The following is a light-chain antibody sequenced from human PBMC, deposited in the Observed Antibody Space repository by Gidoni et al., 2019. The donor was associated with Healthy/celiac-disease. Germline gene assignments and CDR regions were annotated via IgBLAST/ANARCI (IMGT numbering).Light chain of an antibody. CDR3: QQRSNWPPIT. CDR2: DAS. J-gene: IGKJ5*01. V-gene: IGKV3-11*01. Sequence: EIVLTQSPATLSLSPGERATLSCRASQSVSSYLAWYQQKPGQAPRPLIYDASNRATGIPARFSVSGSGTDFTLTISGLEPEDFAVYYCQQRSNWPPITFGQGTRLEIK. CDR1: QSVSSY.